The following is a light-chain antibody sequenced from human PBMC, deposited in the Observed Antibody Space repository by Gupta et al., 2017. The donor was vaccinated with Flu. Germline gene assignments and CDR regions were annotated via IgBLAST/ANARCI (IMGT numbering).Light chain of an antibody. CDR1: QGISTY. V-gene: IGKV1-27*01. CDR3: QKYKDAPWT. Sequence: GDKVPITFRASQGISTYLAWYQQKPGKVPNLLIYAASTLHSGVPSRFSGNGSVTDFTLTISSLQPEDVATYYCQKYKDAPWTFGQGTKVEIK. J-gene: IGKJ1*01. CDR2: AAS.